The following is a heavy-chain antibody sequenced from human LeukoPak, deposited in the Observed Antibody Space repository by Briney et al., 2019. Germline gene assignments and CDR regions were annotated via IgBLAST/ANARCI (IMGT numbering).Heavy chain of an antibody. CDR2: ISWNSGSI. CDR3: AKDLIAAATTGLDY. V-gene: IGHV3-9*01. Sequence: PGGSLRLSCAASGFTFDDYAMHWVRQAPGKGLEWVSGISWNSGSIGYADSVKGRFTISRDNAKNSLYLQMNSLRAEDTALYYCAKDLIAAATTGLDYWGQGTLVTVSS. CDR1: GFTFDDYA. D-gene: IGHD6-13*01. J-gene: IGHJ4*02.